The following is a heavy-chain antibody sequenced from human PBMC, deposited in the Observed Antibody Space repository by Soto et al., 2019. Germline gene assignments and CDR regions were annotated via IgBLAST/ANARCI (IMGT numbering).Heavy chain of an antibody. J-gene: IGHJ5*02. CDR2: ITDTGGDA. CDR1: GITFWSRA. D-gene: IGHD6-13*01. Sequence: AGGSLRLFCVASGITFWSRAMSWVRQAPGEGLDWVSSITDTGGDAKYADSVRGRFTISRDNSQDTLYLQMNSLRAEDTAVYYCAKDSSSWYREAGPHWFDPWGQGTLVTVSS. V-gene: IGHV3-23*01. CDR3: AKDSSSWYREAGPHWFDP.